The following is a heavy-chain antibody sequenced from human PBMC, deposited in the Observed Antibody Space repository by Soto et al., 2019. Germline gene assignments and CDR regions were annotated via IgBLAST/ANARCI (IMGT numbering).Heavy chain of an antibody. CDR2: IITIFGTA. CDR3: ARGPCSSTSGYARNWFDP. D-gene: IGHD2-2*01. J-gene: IGHJ5*02. Sequence: QVQLVQSGAEVKKPGSSVKVSCTASGGTFSSYAISWVRQAPGQGLAWMGGIITIFGTANYAQKLQGRVTITADKCTSTAYMELSSLGSEDRAVYYCARGPCSSTSGYARNWFDPWGQGTLVTVSS. CDR1: GGTFSSYA. V-gene: IGHV1-69*06.